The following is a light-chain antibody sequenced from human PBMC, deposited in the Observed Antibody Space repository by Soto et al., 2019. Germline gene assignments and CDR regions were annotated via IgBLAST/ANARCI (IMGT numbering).Light chain of an antibody. CDR3: QQYGSSPWT. J-gene: IGKJ1*01. CDR2: GAS. Sequence: EFVLTQSPGTLSLSPGERATLSCRASQSISSSSLAWYQQKPGQAPRLLIYGASSRAAGIPHRFSGSGSGADFTLTISRLQPEDFAVYYCQQYGSSPWTFGQGTKVEIK. V-gene: IGKV3-20*01. CDR1: QSISSSS.